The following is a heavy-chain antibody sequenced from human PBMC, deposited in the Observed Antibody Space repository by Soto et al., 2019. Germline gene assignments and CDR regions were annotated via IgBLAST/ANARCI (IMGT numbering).Heavy chain of an antibody. D-gene: IGHD2-8*01. CDR2: ISSSSSTI. V-gene: IGHV3-48*02. Sequence: EVQLVESGGGLVQPGGSLRVSCAASGFTFSGYSMNWVRQAPGKGLEWVSYISSSSSTIYYADSVKSRFTISRDNAKNSLYLQMNSLRDEDTAVYYCARIRMLGLDYWGQGTLVTVSS. CDR1: GFTFSGYS. CDR3: ARIRMLGLDY. J-gene: IGHJ4*02.